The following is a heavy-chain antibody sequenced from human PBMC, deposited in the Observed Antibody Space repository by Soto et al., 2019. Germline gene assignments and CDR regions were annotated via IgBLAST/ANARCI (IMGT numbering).Heavy chain of an antibody. J-gene: IGHJ2*01. CDR3: ARFNWYFDL. CDR1: GGSISSYY. CDR2: IYYSGST. V-gene: IGHV4-59*08. Sequence: SETLSLTCSVSGGSISSYYWSWIRQPPGKGLEWIGYIYYSGSTNYNPSLKSRVTISVDTSKNQFSLKLSSVTAADTAVYYCARFNWYFDLWGRGTLVTVSS.